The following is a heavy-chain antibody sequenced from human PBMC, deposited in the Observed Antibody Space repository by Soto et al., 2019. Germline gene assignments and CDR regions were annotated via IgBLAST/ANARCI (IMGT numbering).Heavy chain of an antibody. Sequence: QVQLVESGGGVVQPGRSLRLSCAASGFTFSSYAMHWVRQAPGKGLEWVAVISYDGSNKYYADSVKGRFTISRDNSKNTLYLHMNSLSAEDTAVYYCARSVRALYYYGMDVWGQGTTVTVSS. D-gene: IGHD2-8*01. V-gene: IGHV3-30-3*01. CDR3: ARSVRALYYYGMDV. J-gene: IGHJ6*02. CDR2: ISYDGSNK. CDR1: GFTFSSYA.